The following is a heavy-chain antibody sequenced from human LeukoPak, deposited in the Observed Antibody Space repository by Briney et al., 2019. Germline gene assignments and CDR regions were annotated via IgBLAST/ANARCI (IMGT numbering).Heavy chain of an antibody. CDR1: GGSFSGYY. CDR2: INHSGST. CDR3: ARGLGSSGWYLAFDI. J-gene: IGHJ3*02. D-gene: IGHD6-19*01. V-gene: IGHV4-34*01. Sequence: SETLSLTCAVYGGSFSGYYWSWIRQPPGKGLEWIGEINHSGSTSYNPSLKSRVTISVDTSKNQFSLKLSPVTAADTAVYYCARGLGSSGWYLAFDIWGQGTMVTVSS.